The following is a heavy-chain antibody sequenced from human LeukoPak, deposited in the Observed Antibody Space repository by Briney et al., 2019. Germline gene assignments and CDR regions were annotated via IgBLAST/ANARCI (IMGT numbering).Heavy chain of an antibody. CDR1: GGSFSGYY. V-gene: IGHV4-34*01. CDR2: ISHSGTT. Sequence: SETLSRTCAVYGGSFSGYYWSWIRQIPGKGLEWIGEISHSGTTNYNPSLESRVTISVDTSKKQFSLKLSSVTAADTAVYYCAKDRQSYYDSSGYPLFDYWGQGTLVTVSS. D-gene: IGHD3-22*01. J-gene: IGHJ4*02. CDR3: AKDRQSYYDSSGYPLFDY.